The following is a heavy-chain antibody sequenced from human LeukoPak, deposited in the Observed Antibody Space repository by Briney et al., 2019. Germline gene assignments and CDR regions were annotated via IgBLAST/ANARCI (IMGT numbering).Heavy chain of an antibody. CDR2: IYYSGST. V-gene: IGHV4-59*12. D-gene: IGHD3-22*01. CDR1: GGSISSYY. J-gene: IGHJ4*02. Sequence: SETLSLTCNVSGGSISSYYWSWIRQPPGKGLEWIGYIYYSGSTNYSPSLRSRVTISVDTSKNELSLKLRSVTAADTAEYYCARVTGYMIEDYFDYWGQGTLVTVSS. CDR3: ARVTGYMIEDYFDY.